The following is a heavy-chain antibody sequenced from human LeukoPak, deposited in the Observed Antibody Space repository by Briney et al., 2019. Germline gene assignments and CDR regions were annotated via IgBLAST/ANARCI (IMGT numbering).Heavy chain of an antibody. Sequence: SQTLSLTCTVSGGSISSGSHYWSWIRQPAWKGLEWIGRIYTSGSTNYNSSLKSRVTISVDTSKNQFSLKLSSVTAADTAVYYCARESTGFGEFVWFDPWGQGILVTVSS. CDR2: IYTSGST. J-gene: IGHJ5*02. D-gene: IGHD3-10*01. CDR3: ARESTGFGEFVWFDP. V-gene: IGHV4-61*02. CDR1: GGSISSGSHY.